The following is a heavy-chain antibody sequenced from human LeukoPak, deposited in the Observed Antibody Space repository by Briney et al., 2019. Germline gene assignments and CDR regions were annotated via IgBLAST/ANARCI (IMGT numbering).Heavy chain of an antibody. CDR1: GFTFSSYG. D-gene: IGHD3-22*01. CDR3: ARDMGFYDSSGYYSIFDY. CDR2: IWYDGSNK. J-gene: IGHJ4*02. Sequence: PGGSLRLSCAASGFTFSSYGMHWVRQAPGKGLEWVAVIWYDGSNKYYADSVKGRFTISRDNSKNTLYLQMNSLRAEDTAVYYCARDMGFYDSSGYYSIFDYWGQGTLVTVSS. V-gene: IGHV3-33*01.